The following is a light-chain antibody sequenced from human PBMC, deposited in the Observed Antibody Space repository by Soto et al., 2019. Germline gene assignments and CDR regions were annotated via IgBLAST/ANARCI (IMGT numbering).Light chain of an antibody. CDR1: QGVSSTY. CDR2: SAS. Sequence: EIVLPQSPGTLSLSPVERAPLSCRASQGVSSTYLAWYQQQPGQAPRLLIYSASRGATGFPARFSGSGSGTDFTLTISRLEPEDFAVDDCQQYSSLWTFGQGTKVDIK. V-gene: IGKV3-20*01. CDR3: QQYSSLWT. J-gene: IGKJ1*01.